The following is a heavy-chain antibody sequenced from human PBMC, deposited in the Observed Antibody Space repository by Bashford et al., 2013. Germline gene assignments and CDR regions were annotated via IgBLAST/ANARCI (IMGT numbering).Heavy chain of an antibody. CDR2: LENKAYSSTT. V-gene: IGHV3-72*01. Sequence: VRQAPGEGAGSGLAVLENKAYSSTTEYAASVKGRFIVSRDDSRNSLYLQMNSLENRDTAVYYCARVGYSSPVDYWGQGTLVTVSS. D-gene: IGHD6-19*01. J-gene: IGHJ4*02. CDR3: ARVGYSSPVDY.